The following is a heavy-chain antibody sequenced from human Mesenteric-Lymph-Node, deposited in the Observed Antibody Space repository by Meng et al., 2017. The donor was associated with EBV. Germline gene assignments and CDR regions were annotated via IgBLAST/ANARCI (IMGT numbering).Heavy chain of an antibody. CDR3: ARKESYYGSGSFFFDY. CDR1: GAPFTTYD. J-gene: IGHJ4*02. V-gene: IGHV1-8*01. D-gene: IGHD3-10*01. CDR2: MNPNTGYS. Sequence: AEVRNPGASGKVSCKASGAPFTTYDINWCRQAPGQGLEWMGWMNPNTGYSKYAQKFQGRVTMTTNTSISTAYMELSGLRSEDTAVYYCARKESYYGSGSFFFDYWGQGTLVTVSS.